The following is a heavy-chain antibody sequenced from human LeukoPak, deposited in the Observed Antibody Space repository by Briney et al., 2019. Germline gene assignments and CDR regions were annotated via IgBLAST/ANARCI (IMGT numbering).Heavy chain of an antibody. J-gene: IGHJ4*02. Sequence: SETLSLTCTVSGGSISSSSYYWGWIRQPPGKGLEWIGSIYYSGSTYYNPSLKSRVTISVDTSKNQFSLKLSSVTAADTAVYYCASYWAGVTSFDYWGQGTLVTVSS. D-gene: IGHD3-10*01. CDR1: GGSISSSSYY. V-gene: IGHV4-39*01. CDR3: ASYWAGVTSFDY. CDR2: IYYSGST.